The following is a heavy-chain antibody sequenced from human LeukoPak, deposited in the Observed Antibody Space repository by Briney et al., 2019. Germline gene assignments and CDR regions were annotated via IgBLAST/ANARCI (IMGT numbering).Heavy chain of an antibody. Sequence: PSQTLSLTCQVSGGSISSGRHYWSWIRQPAGKGLEWIGRIYTSGSTNYNPSLKSRVTISLDTSKNQFSLKLSSVTAADTAVYYCARSTITTSGYYDSSGYYYVFDYWGQGTLVTVSS. CDR2: IYTSGST. CDR3: ARSTITTSGYYDSSGYYYVFDY. V-gene: IGHV4-61*02. J-gene: IGHJ4*02. D-gene: IGHD3-22*01. CDR1: GGSISSGRHY.